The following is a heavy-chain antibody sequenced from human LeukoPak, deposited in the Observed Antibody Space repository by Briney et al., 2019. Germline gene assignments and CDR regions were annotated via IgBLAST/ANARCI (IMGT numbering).Heavy chain of an antibody. CDR1: GFTFSSCA. V-gene: IGHV3-30-3*01. J-gene: IGHJ4*02. CDR3: ARVGVSITMVRGVFDY. D-gene: IGHD3-10*01. CDR2: ISYDGSNK. Sequence: PGGSLRLSCAASGFTFSSCAMHWVRQAPGKGLEWVAVISYDGSNKYYADSVKGRFTISRDNSKNTLYLQMNSLRAEDTAVYYCARVGVSITMVRGVFDYWGQGTLVTVSS.